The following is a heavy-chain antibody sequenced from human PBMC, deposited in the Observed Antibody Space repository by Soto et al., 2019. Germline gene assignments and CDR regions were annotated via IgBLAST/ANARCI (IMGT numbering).Heavy chain of an antibody. Sequence: GASVKVSCKASGGTFSSYAISWVRQAPGQGLEWMGGIIPIFGTANYAQKFQGRVTIAADESTSTAYMELSSLRSEDTAVYYCARAFRYDSSGAQDAFDIWGQRTMVTVSS. CDR1: GGTFSSYA. J-gene: IGHJ3*02. V-gene: IGHV1-69*13. D-gene: IGHD3-22*01. CDR3: ARAFRYDSSGAQDAFDI. CDR2: IIPIFGTA.